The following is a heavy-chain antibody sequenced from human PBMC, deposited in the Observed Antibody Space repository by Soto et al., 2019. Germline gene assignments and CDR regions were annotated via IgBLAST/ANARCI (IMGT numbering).Heavy chain of an antibody. CDR3: ARARLSNGDPTVYFYYGLDF. J-gene: IGHJ6*02. D-gene: IGHD4-17*01. Sequence: QVQLMQSGAEVKKPGSSVNVSCKASGGTFRSFGISWVRQAPGQGLECMGTIIPLFGKTNYAQKFQDRVTITAADSTNTAYMELSSLISEDTALYYCARARLSNGDPTVYFYYGLDFCGQGTTVTVS. CDR2: IIPLFGKT. CDR1: GGTFRSFG. V-gene: IGHV1-69*18.